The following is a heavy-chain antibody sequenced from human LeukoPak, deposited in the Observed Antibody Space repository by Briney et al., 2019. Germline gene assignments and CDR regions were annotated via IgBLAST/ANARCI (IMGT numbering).Heavy chain of an antibody. V-gene: IGHV4-4*02. CDR3: ARSPGIAVAGPKRFDY. CDR1: GGSISSSNW. J-gene: IGHJ4*02. Sequence: SGTLSLTCAVSGGSISSSNWWSWVRQPPGKGLEWIGEIYHSGSTNYNPSLKSRVTISVDKSKNQFSLKLSSVTAADTAVYYCARSPGIAVAGPKRFDYWGQGTLVTVSS. CDR2: IYHSGST. D-gene: IGHD6-19*01.